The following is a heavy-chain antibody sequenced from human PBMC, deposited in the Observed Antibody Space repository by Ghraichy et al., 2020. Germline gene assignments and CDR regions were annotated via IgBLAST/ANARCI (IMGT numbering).Heavy chain of an antibody. J-gene: IGHJ4*02. CDR1: GGSISSYY. V-gene: IGHV4-59*08. CDR2: IYYSGST. D-gene: IGHD3-9*01. Sequence: SETLSLTCTVSGGSISSYYWSWIRQPPGKGLEWIGYIYYSGSTNYNPSLKSRVTISVDTSKNQFSLKLSSVTAADTAVYYCARRQYDILTGYYTGYFDYWGQGTLVTVSS. CDR3: ARRQYDILTGYYTGYFDY.